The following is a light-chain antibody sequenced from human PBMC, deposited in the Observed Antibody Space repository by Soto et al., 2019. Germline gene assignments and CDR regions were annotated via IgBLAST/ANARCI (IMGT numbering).Light chain of an antibody. CDR1: SSDVGGYNY. CDR3: SSYTSSSTYYV. Sequence: QSVLTQPASVSGSPGQSITMSCTGSSSDVGGYNYVSWYQQHPGKAPKLMIYDVSNRPSGVSNRFSGSKSGNTASLTISGLQAEDDADYYCSSYTSSSTYYVFGTVTKDPV. CDR2: DVS. J-gene: IGLJ1*01. V-gene: IGLV2-14*01.